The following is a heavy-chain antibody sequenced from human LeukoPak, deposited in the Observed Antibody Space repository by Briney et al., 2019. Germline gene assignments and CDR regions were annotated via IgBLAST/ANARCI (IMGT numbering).Heavy chain of an antibody. D-gene: IGHD2-8*02. Sequence: SETLSLTCTVSGDSISNGVKYWSWIRQHPGRGLEWIGYIYHSGRSYYNPSLKSRITMSVDTSKNQFPLNLSSVTAADTAVYYCARDQVECTGGTCQSRVGFDFWGQGTLVTVSS. CDR2: IYHSGRS. V-gene: IGHV4-31*03. J-gene: IGHJ4*02. CDR3: ARDQVECTGGTCQSRVGFDF. CDR1: GDSISNGVKY.